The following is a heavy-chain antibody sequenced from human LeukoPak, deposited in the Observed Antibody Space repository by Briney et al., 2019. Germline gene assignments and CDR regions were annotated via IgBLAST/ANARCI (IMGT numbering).Heavy chain of an antibody. CDR2: ISWHSGNI. CDR1: GFNFDDYA. Sequence: PGGSLRLSCAASGFNFDDYAMHWVRQAPGKGLEWVSGISWHSGNIGYADSVKGRFTISRDNAKNSLYLQMNSLRPEDTALYYCAKDSSGFSSSWYPFDHWGQGTLVTVSS. D-gene: IGHD6-13*01. J-gene: IGHJ4*02. CDR3: AKDSSGFSSSWYPFDH. V-gene: IGHV3-9*01.